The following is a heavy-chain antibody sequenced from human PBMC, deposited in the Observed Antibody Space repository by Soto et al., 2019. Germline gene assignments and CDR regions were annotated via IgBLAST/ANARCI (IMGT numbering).Heavy chain of an antibody. CDR2: IYYSGST. D-gene: IGHD3-3*02. Sequence: QLQLQESGPGLVKPSETLSLTCTVSGGSISSSSYYWGWIRQPPGKGLEWIGSIYYSGSTYYNQALKRRVPISVDPSKNQFSLKLSSVTAADTAVYYCASPKIAFYNWFDPWGQGTLVTVSS. V-gene: IGHV4-39*01. J-gene: IGHJ5*02. CDR3: ASPKIAFYNWFDP. CDR1: GGSISSSSYY.